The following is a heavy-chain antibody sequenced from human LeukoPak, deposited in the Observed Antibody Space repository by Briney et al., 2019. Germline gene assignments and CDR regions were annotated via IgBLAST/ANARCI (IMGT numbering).Heavy chain of an antibody. D-gene: IGHD2-2*01. V-gene: IGHV4-4*07. J-gene: IGHJ3*02. CDR3: AREGYCSSTSCYSNAFDI. CDR2: IYTSGST. CDR1: GGSISSYY. Sequence: PSGTLSLTCTVSGGSISSYYWNWIRQPAGKGLEWIGRIYTSGSTDYNPSLKSRVTRSVDTSKNQFSLNLSSVTAADTAVYYCAREGYCSSTSCYSNAFDIWGQGTMVTVSS.